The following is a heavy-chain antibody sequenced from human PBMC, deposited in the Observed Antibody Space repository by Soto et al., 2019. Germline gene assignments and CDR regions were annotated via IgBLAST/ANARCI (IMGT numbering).Heavy chain of an antibody. D-gene: IGHD6-13*01. CDR2: IIPIFGTA. J-gene: IGHJ5*02. CDR1: GGTFSSYA. Sequence: SVKVSCKASGGTFSSYAISWVRQAPGQGLEWMGGIIPIFGTANYAQKFQGRVTLTADKSTSTAYMELSSLRSEDTAVYYCARGIAAAGTEVDPWGQGTLVTVSS. CDR3: ARGIAAAGTEVDP. V-gene: IGHV1-69*06.